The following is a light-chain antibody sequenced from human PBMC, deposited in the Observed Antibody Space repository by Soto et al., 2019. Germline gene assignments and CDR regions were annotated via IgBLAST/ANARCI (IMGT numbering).Light chain of an antibody. Sequence: DIVMTQSPDSLAVSLGERATINCKSSQSVLYSSNNKKYLAWYQQKPGQPPKQLIYWASTRESGVPDRFSGSGSGTDFTLTISSLQAEDVAVYYCQQYDSTPYTFGQGTRLEIK. CDR2: WAS. CDR3: QQYDSTPYT. V-gene: IGKV4-1*01. CDR1: QSVLYSSNNKKY. J-gene: IGKJ2*01.